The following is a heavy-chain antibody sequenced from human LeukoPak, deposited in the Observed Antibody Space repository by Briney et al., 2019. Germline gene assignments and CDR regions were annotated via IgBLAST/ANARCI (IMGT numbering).Heavy chain of an antibody. D-gene: IGHD6-13*01. CDR3: ARVMAAAGFDY. J-gene: IGHJ4*02. V-gene: IGHV3-64*01. CDR1: GFTFSNYA. CDR2: ISSNGIST. Sequence: PGGSLRLSCAASGFTFSNYAIHWVRQAPGKGLEFVSSISSNGISTYYGNSVKGRFTISRDNSKNTVYLQMNSLRAEDTAVYYCARVMAAAGFDYWGQGTLVTVSS.